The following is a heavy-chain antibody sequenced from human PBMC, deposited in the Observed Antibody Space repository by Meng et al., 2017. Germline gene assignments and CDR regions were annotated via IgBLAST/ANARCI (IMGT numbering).Heavy chain of an antibody. D-gene: IGHD6-19*01. CDR2: INPHSGGT. CDR3: ARRVAVAGNTSRVRWFDP. CDR1: GYTFTDYY. Sequence: QVQLVQAGAEVKQPGASVKVSCKASGYTFTDYYLHWVRQAPGQGLEWMGWINPHSGGTYFAQNFQGRVTLTSDTSISTAYMELSRLRSDDTAMYYCARRVAVAGNTSRVRWFDPWGQGTLVTVSS. V-gene: IGHV1-2*02. J-gene: IGHJ5*02.